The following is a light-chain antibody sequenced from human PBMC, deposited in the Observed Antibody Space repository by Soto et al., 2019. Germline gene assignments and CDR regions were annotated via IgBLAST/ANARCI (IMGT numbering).Light chain of an antibody. CDR2: EVS. Sequence: QSVLTQPPSASGSPGQSVTISCTGTSSDVGGYNYVSWYQQHPGKAPKLMIYEVSKRPSGVPDRFSGSKSGNTASLTVSGLQAEDEADYYCSSYAGSSFGGGIKLTVL. V-gene: IGLV2-8*01. J-gene: IGLJ2*01. CDR3: SSYAGSS. CDR1: SSDVGGYNY.